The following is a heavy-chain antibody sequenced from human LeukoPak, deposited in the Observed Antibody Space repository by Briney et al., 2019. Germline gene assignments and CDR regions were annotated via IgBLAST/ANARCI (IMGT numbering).Heavy chain of an antibody. V-gene: IGHV3-7*03. CDR3: ARGDLLGLTTGHFDY. D-gene: IGHD4-11*01. CDR2: IKQDGSEQ. J-gene: IGHJ4*02. Sequence: GSLGLSCAASGFTFSHYWMTWVRQAPGKGLQWVANIKQDGSEQYYLDSVKGRFIISRDDAKSSMNLQMNRLRAEDTAVYYCARGDLLGLTTGHFDYWGQGTLVTVSS. CDR1: GFTFSHYW.